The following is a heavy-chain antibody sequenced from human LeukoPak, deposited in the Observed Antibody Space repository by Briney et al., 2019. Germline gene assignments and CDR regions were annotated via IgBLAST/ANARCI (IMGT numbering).Heavy chain of an antibody. V-gene: IGHV4-4*07. J-gene: IGHJ4*02. CDR2: IYSTGST. D-gene: IGHD6-13*01. CDR1: GGSLSIYY. CDR3: ARQIASAGTAGFDF. Sequence: PSETLSLTCTVSGGSLSIYYWSWIRQPAGKGLEWIGRIYSTGSTNYNPSLKSRVTMSVDTSKNQFSLRLRSVTAADTAVYYCARQIASAGTAGFDFWGQGALVTVSS.